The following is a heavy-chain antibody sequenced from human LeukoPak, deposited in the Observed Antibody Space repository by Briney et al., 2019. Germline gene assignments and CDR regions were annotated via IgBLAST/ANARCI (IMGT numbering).Heavy chain of an antibody. Sequence: SETLSLTCTVSGGSISIYYWSWIRQPPGKGLEWIGYFYYSGSTNYNPSLKSRVTISVDTSKNQFSLKLSSVTAADTAMYYCARDHGATSAFDIWGQGTMVTVSS. CDR3: ARDHGATSAFDI. CDR1: GGSISIYY. J-gene: IGHJ3*02. D-gene: IGHD1-26*01. CDR2: FYYSGST. V-gene: IGHV4-59*01.